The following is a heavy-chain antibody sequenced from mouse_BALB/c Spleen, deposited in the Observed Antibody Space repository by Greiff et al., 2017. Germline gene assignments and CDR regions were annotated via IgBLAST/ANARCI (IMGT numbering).Heavy chain of an antibody. CDR3: ARSPKTGYDFDV. Sequence: EVKLMESGGGLVQPGGSRKLSCAASGFTFSSFGMHWVRQAPEKGLEWVAYISSGSSTIYYADTVKGRFTISRDNPKNTLFLQMTSLRSEDTAMYYCARSPKTGYDFDVWGAGTTVTVSS. CDR1: GFTFSSFG. J-gene: IGHJ1*01. D-gene: IGHD2-14*01. V-gene: IGHV5-17*02. CDR2: ISSGSSTI.